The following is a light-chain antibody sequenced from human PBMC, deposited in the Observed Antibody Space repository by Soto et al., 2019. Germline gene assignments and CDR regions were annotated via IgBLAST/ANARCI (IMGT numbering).Light chain of an antibody. V-gene: IGKV3-20*01. CDR3: QHYDSLPIT. CDR2: GAS. CDR1: QSVSSSY. Sequence: EIVLTQSPGPLSLSPGERATLSCRXSQSVSSSYLAWYQQKPGQPPRLLIYGASSRATGIPDRFSGSWSGTDCTLTISRLEPEDVAVFYCQHYDSLPITLGQGTRLEIK. J-gene: IGKJ5*01.